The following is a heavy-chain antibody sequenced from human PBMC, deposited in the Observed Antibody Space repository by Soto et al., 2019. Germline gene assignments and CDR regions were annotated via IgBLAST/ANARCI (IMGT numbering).Heavy chain of an antibody. CDR1: GFSLSTSRVG. Sequence: KESGPTLVTPTQTLTLICTFSGFSLSTSRVGVGWIRQPPGKALQWLAMIYWDDDKRYTPSLKSRLTVTKDTSKSQVVLTMTNMDPVDTATYYCAHRGVVEYEAGFGSWGQGIVVTVSS. D-gene: IGHD2-2*01. J-gene: IGHJ4*02. CDR2: IYWDDDK. CDR3: AHRGVVEYEAGFGS. V-gene: IGHV2-5*02.